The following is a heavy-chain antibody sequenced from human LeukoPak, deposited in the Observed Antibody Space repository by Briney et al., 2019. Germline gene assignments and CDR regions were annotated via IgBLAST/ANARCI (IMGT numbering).Heavy chain of an antibody. CDR2: ISWDGGST. CDR3: AKGYCGGDCYPNEYFDY. CDR1: GFTFDDYT. D-gene: IGHD2-21*02. V-gene: IGHV3-43*01. Sequence: GGSLRLSCAASGFTFDDYTMHWVRQAPGKGLEWVSLISWDGGSTYYADSVKGRFTISRDNSKNSLYLQMNSLRTEDTALYYCAKGYCGGDCYPNEYFDYWGQGTLVTVSS. J-gene: IGHJ4*02.